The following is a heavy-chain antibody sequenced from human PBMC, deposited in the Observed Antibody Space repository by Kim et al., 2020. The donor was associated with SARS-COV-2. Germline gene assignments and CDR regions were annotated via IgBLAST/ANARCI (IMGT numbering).Heavy chain of an antibody. CDR3: AGTARGANFDY. J-gene: IGHJ4*02. CDR2: T. Sequence: TNYTPTLRRRVTSTGDTSRNQFALKLSSVTAADTAVYYCAGTARGANFDYWGRGALVTVSS. V-gene: IGHV4-4*09. D-gene: IGHD1-26*01.